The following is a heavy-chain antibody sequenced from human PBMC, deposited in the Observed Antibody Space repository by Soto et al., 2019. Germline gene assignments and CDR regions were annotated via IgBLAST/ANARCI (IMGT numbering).Heavy chain of an antibody. J-gene: IGHJ6*02. CDR1: GYTFTSYA. Sequence: ASVKVSCKASGYTFTSYAMHWVRQAPGQRLEWMGWINAGNGNTKYSQKFQGRVTITGDTSTSTAYMELSSLRSEDTAVYYCARKDIVLVPAASDYYYYGMDVWGRGTLVTVSS. V-gene: IGHV1-3*01. CDR2: INAGNGNT. D-gene: IGHD2-2*01. CDR3: ARKDIVLVPAASDYYYYGMDV.